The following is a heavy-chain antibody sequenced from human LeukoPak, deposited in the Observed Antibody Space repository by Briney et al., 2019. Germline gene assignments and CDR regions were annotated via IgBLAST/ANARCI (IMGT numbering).Heavy chain of an antibody. D-gene: IGHD5-24*01. Sequence: GGSLRLSCAASEFTFRDYWMNLVRQAPGKGLEWVANIEQDGSEKNYVDSVKGRFTISRDNAKSSLYLQMNSLRSEDTAVYYCAGGSGWLPDSWGQGTLVIVPS. CDR3: AGGSGWLPDS. CDR2: IEQDGSEK. CDR1: EFTFRDYW. V-gene: IGHV3-7*01. J-gene: IGHJ4*02.